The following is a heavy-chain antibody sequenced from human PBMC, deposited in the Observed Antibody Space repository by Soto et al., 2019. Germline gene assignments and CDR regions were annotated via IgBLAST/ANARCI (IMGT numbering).Heavy chain of an antibody. CDR2: IYYSGST. V-gene: IGHV4-39*01. D-gene: IGHD6-13*01. J-gene: IGHJ6*02. CDR1: GGSISSSSYY. CDR3: ARLDFIAEAGSSRNYYYGMDV. Sequence: SDTLSLTCSVSGGSISSSSYYWGWIRQPPGKGLEWIGSIYYSGSTYYNPSLKSRVTISVDTSKNQFSLKLSSVTAADTAVYYCARLDFIAEAGSSRNYYYGMDVWGQGTT.